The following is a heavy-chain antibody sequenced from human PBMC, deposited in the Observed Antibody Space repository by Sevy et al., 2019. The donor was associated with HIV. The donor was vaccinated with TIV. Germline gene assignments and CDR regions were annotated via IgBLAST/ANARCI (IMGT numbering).Heavy chain of an antibody. V-gene: IGHV3-23*01. CDR3: GKGGGGHYDPDEIAYYFYYYNMDV. J-gene: IGHJ6*03. Sequence: GGSLRLSCAVSGFSFDSYGMTWVRQAPGKGLEWVSAISGSGTRTYYADSVKGRFIISRDNSKNTLDLQMNSLRAEDTVFYYCGKGGGGHYDPDEIAYYFYYYNMDVWGKGTTVTVSS. D-gene: IGHD3-22*01. CDR1: GFSFDSYG. CDR2: ISGSGTRT.